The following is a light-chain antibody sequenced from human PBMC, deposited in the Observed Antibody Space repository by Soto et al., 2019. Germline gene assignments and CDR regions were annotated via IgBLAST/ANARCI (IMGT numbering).Light chain of an antibody. CDR2: NAS. Sequence: DIQMTQSPSSLSASVGDRVTITCRASQSIGRYLNWYQQKPGKAPKLLIFNASTLQSGVPSRFSGSGSGTDFSLTISNLQPEDFATYYCQQSYTIPITFGGGTKVE. V-gene: IGKV1-39*01. J-gene: IGKJ4*01. CDR1: QSIGRY. CDR3: QQSYTIPIT.